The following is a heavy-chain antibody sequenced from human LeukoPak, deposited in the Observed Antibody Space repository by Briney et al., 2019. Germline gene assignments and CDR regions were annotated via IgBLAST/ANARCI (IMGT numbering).Heavy chain of an antibody. J-gene: IGHJ4*02. V-gene: IGHV4-59*03. CDR2: IYYRGDI. CDR1: DGSIRTYY. D-gene: IGHD3/OR15-3a*01. Sequence: SETLSLTCSVSDGSIRTYYWSWIRQSPGQGLEWIGNIYYRGDINYNPSLKSRVIISIDTSKNQFSLKVTSLTAADTAVYYCATNKDWAEADWGQGTLVIVPS. CDR3: ATNKDWAEAD.